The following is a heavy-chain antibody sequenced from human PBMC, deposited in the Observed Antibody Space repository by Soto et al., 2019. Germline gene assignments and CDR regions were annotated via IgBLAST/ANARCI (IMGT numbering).Heavy chain of an antibody. CDR1: GFTFSSYA. CDR3: AKVRDFGDYRY. CDR2: ISGSGGST. J-gene: IGHJ4*02. Sequence: GGSLRLSCGASGFTFSSYAISWVRQAPGKGLEWVSAISGSGGSTYYADAVKGRFTISRDNSKITLYLQMNSVRAEDTAVYYCAKVRDFGDYRYWGQGTLVTVSS. V-gene: IGHV3-23*01. D-gene: IGHD4-17*01.